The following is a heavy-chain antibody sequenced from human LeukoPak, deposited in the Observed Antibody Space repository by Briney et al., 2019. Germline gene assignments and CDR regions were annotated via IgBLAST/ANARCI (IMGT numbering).Heavy chain of an antibody. Sequence: PSGTLSLTCAVSGGSISSSNWWSWIRQPPGKGLEWIGEINHSGSTNYNPSLKSRVTISVDTSKNQFSLKLSSVTAADTAVYYCARGPNTIAVAARGWFDPWGQGTLVTVSS. CDR2: INHSGST. D-gene: IGHD6-19*01. V-gene: IGHV4-4*02. CDR1: GGSISSSNW. J-gene: IGHJ5*02. CDR3: ARGPNTIAVAARGWFDP.